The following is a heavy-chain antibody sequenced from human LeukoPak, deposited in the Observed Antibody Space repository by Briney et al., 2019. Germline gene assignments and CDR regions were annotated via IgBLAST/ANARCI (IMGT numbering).Heavy chain of an antibody. CDR2: ISYDGSNK. V-gene: IGHV3-30*04. CDR1: GFTLSSCA. J-gene: IGHJ5*02. Sequence: PGRSLRLSCAASGFTLSSCAMHWVRQAPGKGLEGVAVISYDGSNKYYADSVKGRFTISRDNSKNTLYLQMNSLRAEDTAVYYCARDSIVVVVAATGGWNWFDPRGQGTLVTVSS. CDR3: ARDSIVVVVAATGGWNWFDP. D-gene: IGHD2-15*01.